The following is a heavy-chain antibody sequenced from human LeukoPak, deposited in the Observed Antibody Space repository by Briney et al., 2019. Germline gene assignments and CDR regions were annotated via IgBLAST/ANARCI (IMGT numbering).Heavy chain of an antibody. D-gene: IGHD3-3*01. V-gene: IGHV1-24*01. CDR2: FDPEDGET. J-gene: IGHJ5*02. Sequence: VALVKVSCKVSGYTLTELSMHWVRQAPGKGLEWMGGFDPEDGETIYAQKFQGRVTMTEDTSTDTAYMELSSLRSEDTAVYYCATGITIFGVASDWFDPWGQGTLVTVSS. CDR3: ATGITIFGVASDWFDP. CDR1: GYTLTELS.